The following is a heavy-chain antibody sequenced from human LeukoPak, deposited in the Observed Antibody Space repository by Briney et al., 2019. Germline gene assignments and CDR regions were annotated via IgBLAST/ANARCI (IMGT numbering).Heavy chain of an antibody. CDR3: ARDLLYDSSGIFDY. D-gene: IGHD3-22*01. CDR2: ITSSSSTI. J-gene: IGHJ4*02. V-gene: IGHV3-48*01. Sequence: GGSLRLSCAASGFTFSSYSMNWVRQAPGKGLEWLSYITSSSSTIYYADSVKGRFTISRDNAKNSLYLQMNSLRAEDTAVYYCARDLLYDSSGIFDYWGQGTLVTVSS. CDR1: GFTFSSYS.